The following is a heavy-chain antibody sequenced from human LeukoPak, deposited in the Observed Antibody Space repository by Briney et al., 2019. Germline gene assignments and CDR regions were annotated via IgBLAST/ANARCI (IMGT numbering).Heavy chain of an antibody. Sequence: SVKVSCKASGGTFTSYAISWVRQAPGQGLEWMGGIIPIFGTANYAQKFQGRVTITADESTSTAYMELSSLRSEDTAVYYCARDAIAVAGTKRPYNWFDPWGQGTLVTVSS. CDR3: ARDAIAVAGTKRPYNWFDP. D-gene: IGHD6-19*01. CDR1: GGTFTSYA. CDR2: IIPIFGTA. J-gene: IGHJ5*02. V-gene: IGHV1-69*01.